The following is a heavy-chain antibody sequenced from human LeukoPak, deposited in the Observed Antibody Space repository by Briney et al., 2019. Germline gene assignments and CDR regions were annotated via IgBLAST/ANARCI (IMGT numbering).Heavy chain of an antibody. CDR2: ISWNSGSI. D-gene: IGHD6-25*01. J-gene: IGHJ4*02. V-gene: IGHV3-9*01. CDR1: GFTFDDYA. Sequence: GGSLRLSCAASGFTFDDYAMHWVRQAPGKGLEWVSGISWNSGSIGYADSVKGRFTISRDNSKNTLYLQMNSLRAEDTAVYYCAKSSTVSGSGGSDYWGQGTLVTVSS. CDR3: AKSSTVSGSGGSDY.